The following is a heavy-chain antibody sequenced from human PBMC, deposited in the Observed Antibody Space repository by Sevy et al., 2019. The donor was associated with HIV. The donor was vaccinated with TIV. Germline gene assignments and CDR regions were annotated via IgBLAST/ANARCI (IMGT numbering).Heavy chain of an antibody. V-gene: IGHV1-18*04. CDR3: ARVSTFVGVIANYYFDY. D-gene: IGHD3-16*02. J-gene: IGHJ4*02. Sequence: ASVKVSCKASGYTFTSYGISWVRQAPGQGLEWMGWISAYNGNTNYAQKLQGRVTMTTDTSTSTAYMELRSLRSDDTAVYYCARVSTFVGVIANYYFDYWGQGTLVTVSS. CDR1: GYTFTSYG. CDR2: ISAYNGNT.